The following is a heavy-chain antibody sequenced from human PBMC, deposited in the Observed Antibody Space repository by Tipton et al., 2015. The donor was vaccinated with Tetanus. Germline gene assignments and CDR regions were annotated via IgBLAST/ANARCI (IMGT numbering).Heavy chain of an antibody. V-gene: IGHV4-30-2*01. J-gene: IGHJ4*02. CDR3: VRGRGLGAYSFGFGH. Sequence: TLSLTCTVSGGLITTGGYSWGWIRQLPGQGLEWLGYIYQTDSTYYNPSVRSRLTLSLQRSKNQVSLKLISVTAADTAVYFCVRGRGLGAYSFGFGHWGQGVLVTVSS. CDR1: GGLITTGGYS. CDR2: IYQTDST. D-gene: IGHD5-12*01.